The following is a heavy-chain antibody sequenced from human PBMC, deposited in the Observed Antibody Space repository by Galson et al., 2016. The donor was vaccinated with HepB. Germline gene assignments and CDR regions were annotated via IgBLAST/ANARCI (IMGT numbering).Heavy chain of an antibody. Sequence: SLRLSCAASGFTFTNAWMSWVRQAPGKGLEWVGRIKSQDAGATSDYGAPVKGRFTISRDDSKSTVYLQMNSLEIEDAAVYYCTPAGYAGSRWRYNGFDIWGQGTTVTVSS. CDR1: GFTFTNAW. D-gene: IGHD1-14*01. V-gene: IGHV3-15*01. CDR2: IKSQDAGATS. CDR3: TPAGYAGSRWRYNGFDI. J-gene: IGHJ6*02.